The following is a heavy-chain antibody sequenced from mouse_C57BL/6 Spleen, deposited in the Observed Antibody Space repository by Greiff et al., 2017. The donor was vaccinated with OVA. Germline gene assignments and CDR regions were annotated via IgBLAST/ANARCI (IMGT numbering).Heavy chain of an antibody. D-gene: IGHD3-3*01. J-gene: IGHJ4*01. V-gene: IGHV1-81*01. Sequence: QVQLKESGAELARPGASVKLSCKASGYTFTSYGISWVKQRTGQGLEWIGEIYPRSGNTYYNEKFKGKATLTADKSSSTAYMELRSLTSEDSAVYFCAKGRDYHAMDYWGQGTSVTVSS. CDR2: IYPRSGNT. CDR1: GYTFTSYG. CDR3: AKGRDYHAMDY.